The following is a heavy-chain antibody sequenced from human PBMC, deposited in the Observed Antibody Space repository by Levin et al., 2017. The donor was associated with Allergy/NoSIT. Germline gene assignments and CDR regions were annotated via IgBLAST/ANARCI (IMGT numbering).Heavy chain of an antibody. J-gene: IGHJ4*02. CDR2: INHSGST. CDR1: GGSFSGYY. CDR3: ARGPVRKGRYTVSHDKLGQSRANYFDY. D-gene: IGHD7-27*01. V-gene: IGHV4-34*01. Sequence: ASETLSLTCAVYGGSFSGYYWSWIRQPPGKGLEWIGEINHSGSTNYNPSLKSRVTISVDTSKNQFSLKLSSVTAADTAVYYCARGPVRKGRYTVSHDKLGQSRANYFDYWGQGTLVTVSS.